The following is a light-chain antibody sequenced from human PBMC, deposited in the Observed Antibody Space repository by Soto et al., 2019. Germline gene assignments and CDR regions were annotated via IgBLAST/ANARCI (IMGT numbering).Light chain of an antibody. Sequence: EIVLTQSPATLSLSPGERATLSCRASQSVSSYLAWYQQKPGQAPRLLIYDASNRATGIPARFSGSGSETDFTPTISSLEPEDFAVYYCQQRSNWPLTFGGGTKVEIK. CDR1: QSVSSY. CDR2: DAS. V-gene: IGKV3-11*01. J-gene: IGKJ4*01. CDR3: QQRSNWPLT.